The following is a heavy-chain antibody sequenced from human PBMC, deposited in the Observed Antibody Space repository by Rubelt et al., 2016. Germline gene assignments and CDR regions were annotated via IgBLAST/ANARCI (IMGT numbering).Heavy chain of an antibody. CDR2: ISGSGGST. D-gene: IGHD6-19*01. CDR1: GFTFSSYA. CDR3: AKDTSPYSSGWYGFDY. Sequence: EVQLLESGGGLVQPGGSLRLSCAASGFTFSSYAMSWVRQTPGKGLEWVSAISGSGGSTYYADSVAGRFTISRDNSKGTLYLQMNSLRAEETAVYYCAKDTSPYSSGWYGFDYWGQGTLVTDSS. J-gene: IGHJ4*02. V-gene: IGHV3-23*01.